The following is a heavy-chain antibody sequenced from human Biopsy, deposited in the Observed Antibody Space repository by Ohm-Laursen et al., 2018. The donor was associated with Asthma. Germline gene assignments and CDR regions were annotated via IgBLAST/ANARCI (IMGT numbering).Heavy chain of an antibody. J-gene: IGHJ3*01. Sequence: TLSLTCSVSGAAISRGGYYWSWIRQPPGKGLDWIGYIYTDGSTDYNPSLKSRLSMSVDTSMNQFSLKLTSVTAADTAVYFCARDGGSAWSSGLDAFDFWGHGTMVTVSS. CDR1: GAAISRGGYY. D-gene: IGHD6-19*01. V-gene: IGHV4-31*03. CDR2: IYTDGST. CDR3: ARDGGSAWSSGLDAFDF.